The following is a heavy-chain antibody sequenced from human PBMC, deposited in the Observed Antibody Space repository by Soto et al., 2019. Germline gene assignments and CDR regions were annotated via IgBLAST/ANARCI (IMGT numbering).Heavy chain of an antibody. Sequence: GGSLRLSCAASGFTFSSYGMHWVRQAPGKGLEWVAVISYDGSNKYYADSVKGRFTISRDNSKNTLYLQMNSLRAEDTAVYYCAKDYDILTFGNWFDPWGQGT. CDR1: GFTFSSYG. CDR2: ISYDGSNK. J-gene: IGHJ5*02. CDR3: AKDYDILTFGNWFDP. D-gene: IGHD3-9*01. V-gene: IGHV3-30*18.